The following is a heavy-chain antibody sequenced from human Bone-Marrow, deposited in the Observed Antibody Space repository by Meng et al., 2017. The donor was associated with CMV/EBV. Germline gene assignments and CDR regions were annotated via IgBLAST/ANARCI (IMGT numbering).Heavy chain of an antibody. CDR2: IYPGDSDT. CDR3: TRGGVAGTGRDYFDY. J-gene: IGHJ4*02. Sequence: FGYSFINYWIGWGRQIPGKGLEWVGIIYPGDSDTRYSPSFQGQVTISADKSISTAYLHWSSLKASDTAMYYCTRGGVAGTGRDYFDYWGQGTLVTVSS. V-gene: IGHV5-51*01. CDR1: GYSFINYW. D-gene: IGHD6-19*01.